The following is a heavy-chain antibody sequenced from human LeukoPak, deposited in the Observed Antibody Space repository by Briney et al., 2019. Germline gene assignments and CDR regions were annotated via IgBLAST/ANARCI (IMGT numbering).Heavy chain of an antibody. CDR3: AKDGYGRGDY. D-gene: IGHD5-18*01. CDR1: GFIFHNYI. V-gene: IGHV3-23*01. J-gene: IGHJ4*02. Sequence: GGSLRLSCAASGFIFHNYIMNWVRRAPGKGLEWVSGISGGGDDTYYADSIKGRFTISRDNSKNTLYLQMNSLRAEDTAVYYCAKDGYGRGDYWAQGTLVTVSS. CDR2: ISGGGDDT.